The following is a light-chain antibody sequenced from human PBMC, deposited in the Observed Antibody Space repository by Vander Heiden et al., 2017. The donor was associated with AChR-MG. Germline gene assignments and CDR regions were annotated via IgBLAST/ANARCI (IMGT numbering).Light chain of an antibody. V-gene: IGKV3-15*01. CDR2: GAS. CDR1: QSVNSN. CDR3: QQENNWPPN. J-gene: IGKJ5*01. Sequence: ETVMTQSPATLSVSPGERATLSCRASQSVNSNLAWYQQKPGQAPRLLIYGASTRATGIPARFSGSESGTEFTLTISILQSEDFAVYYCQQENNWPPNFGQGTRLEIK.